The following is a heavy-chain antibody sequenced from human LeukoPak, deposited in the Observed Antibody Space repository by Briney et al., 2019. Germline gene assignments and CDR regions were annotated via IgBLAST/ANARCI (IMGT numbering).Heavy chain of an antibody. J-gene: IGHJ6*03. V-gene: IGHV3-11*01. CDR1: GFTFSDYY. CDR2: ISSSGSTI. Sequence: GRSLRLSCAASGFTFSDYYMSWIRQAPGKGLEWVSYISSSGSTIYYADSVKGRFTISRDNSKNTLYLQMNSLRAEDTAVYYCAKGKGDILTGYYYYMDVWGKGTTVTISS. D-gene: IGHD3-9*01. CDR3: AKGKGDILTGYYYYMDV.